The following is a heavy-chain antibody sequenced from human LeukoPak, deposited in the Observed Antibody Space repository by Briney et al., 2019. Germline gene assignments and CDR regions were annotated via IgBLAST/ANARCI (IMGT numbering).Heavy chain of an antibody. V-gene: IGHV4-34*01. J-gene: IGHJ4*02. CDR3: ARGRGIVATYYFDY. CDR1: GFTFSNYW. D-gene: IGHD5-12*01. Sequence: PGGSLRLSCEASGFTFSNYWMSWVRQPPGKGLEWIGEINHSGSTNYNPSLKSRVTISVDTSKNQFSLKLSSVTAADTAVYYCARGRGIVATYYFDYWGQGTLVTVSS. CDR2: INHSGST.